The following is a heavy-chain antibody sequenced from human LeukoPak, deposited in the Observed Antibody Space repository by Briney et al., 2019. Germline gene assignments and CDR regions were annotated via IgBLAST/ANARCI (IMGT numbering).Heavy chain of an antibody. J-gene: IGHJ5*02. CDR3: ARGPTQQLVPTEFDP. CDR2: IIPILGIA. Sequence: ASVKVSCKASGGTFSSYAISWVRQAPGQGLEWMGRIIPILGIANYAQKFQGRVTITADKSTSTAYMELSSLRSEDTAVYYCARGPTQQLVPTEFDPWGQGTLVTVSS. D-gene: IGHD6-13*01. V-gene: IGHV1-69*04. CDR1: GGTFSSYA.